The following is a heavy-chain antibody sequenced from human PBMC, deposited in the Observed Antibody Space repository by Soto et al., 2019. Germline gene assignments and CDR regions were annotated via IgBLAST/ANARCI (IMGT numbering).Heavy chain of an antibody. CDR3: AKGGRSSGWYWEDIMGNLLGDI. CDR2: ISGSGGST. Sequence: GGSRRLSCAASGFTFSSYAMSWVRQAPGKGLEWVSAISGSGGSTYYADSVKGRLTISRDNSKNTLYLQMNSLRAEDTAVYYCAKGGRSSGWYWEDIMGNLLGDIWGQGTMVTVSS. CDR1: GFTFSSYA. J-gene: IGHJ3*02. D-gene: IGHD6-19*01. V-gene: IGHV3-23*01.